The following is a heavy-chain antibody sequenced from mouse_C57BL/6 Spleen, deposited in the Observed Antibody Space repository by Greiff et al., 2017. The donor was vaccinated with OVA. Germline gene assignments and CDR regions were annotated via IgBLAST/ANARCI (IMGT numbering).Heavy chain of an antibody. CDR1: GYTFTRYW. CDR3: ATTVVAGFDY. D-gene: IGHD1-1*01. CDR2: IDPSASYT. J-gene: IGHJ2*01. Sequence: VQLQQPGAELVMPGASVKLSCKASGYTFTRYWMHWVKQRPGQGLEWIGEIDPSASYTNYNQQVKGKSTLTVDKSSSTAYMQLSILTSEDSAVYYCATTVVAGFDYWGQGTTLTVSS. V-gene: IGHV1-69*01.